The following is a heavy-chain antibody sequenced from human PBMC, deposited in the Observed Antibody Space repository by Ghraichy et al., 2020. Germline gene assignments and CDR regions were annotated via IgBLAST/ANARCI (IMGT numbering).Heavy chain of an antibody. CDR1: GFTFSSYS. D-gene: IGHD3-10*01. Sequence: GGSLRLSCAASGFTFSSYSMNWVRQAPGKGLEWVSSISSSSSYIYYADSVKGRFTISRDNAKNSLYLQMNSLRAEDTAVYYCARGRSYSGANSELHATLEGWFDPWGQGTLVTVSS. CDR2: ISSSSSYI. CDR3: ARGRSYSGANSELHATLEGWFDP. J-gene: IGHJ5*02. V-gene: IGHV3-21*01.